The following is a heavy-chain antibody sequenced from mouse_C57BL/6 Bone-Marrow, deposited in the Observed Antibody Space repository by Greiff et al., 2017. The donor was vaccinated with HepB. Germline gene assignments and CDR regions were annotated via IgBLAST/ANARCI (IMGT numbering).Heavy chain of an antibody. CDR2: INPGSGST. V-gene: IGHV1-55*01. Sequence: VQLQQPGAELVKPGASVKMSCKASGYTFTSYWITWVKQRPGQGLEWIGVINPGSGSTNYNEKFKSKATLTVDTSSSKAYMQLSSLTSEDSAVYYCARGLRRLYWYFDVWGTGTTVTVSS. CDR3: ARGLRRLYWYFDV. J-gene: IGHJ1*03. D-gene: IGHD2-2*01. CDR1: GYTFTSYW.